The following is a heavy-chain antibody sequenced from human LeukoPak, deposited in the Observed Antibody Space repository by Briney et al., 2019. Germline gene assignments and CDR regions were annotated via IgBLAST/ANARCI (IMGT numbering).Heavy chain of an antibody. CDR2: IIPIFGIA. Sequence: GSSVKVSCKASGGTFSSYAISWVRQAPGQGLEWMGRIIPIFGIANYAQKFQGRVTITADKSTSTAYMELSSLRSEDTAVYYCARGFSSCYYPSGAMDVWGQGTTVTVSS. CDR3: ARGFSSCYYPSGAMDV. D-gene: IGHD3-22*01. V-gene: IGHV1-69*04. CDR1: GGTFSSYA. J-gene: IGHJ6*02.